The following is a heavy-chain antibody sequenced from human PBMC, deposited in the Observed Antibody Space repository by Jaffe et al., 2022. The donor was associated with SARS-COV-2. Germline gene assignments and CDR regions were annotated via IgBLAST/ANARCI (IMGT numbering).Heavy chain of an antibody. Sequence: DVQLLESGGGLVQPGGSLRLSCATSGFTFSSCAMNWVRQAPGKGLEWVSAIGGSGASTHYADSVKGRFTISRDNSRNTLFLQMNSLRAEDTAVYYCVKEPYTNSFGWFGSWGQGTLVTVSS. CDR2: IGGSGAST. D-gene: IGHD6-6*01. CDR1: GFTFSSCA. CDR3: VKEPYTNSFGWFGS. J-gene: IGHJ5*01. V-gene: IGHV3-23*01.